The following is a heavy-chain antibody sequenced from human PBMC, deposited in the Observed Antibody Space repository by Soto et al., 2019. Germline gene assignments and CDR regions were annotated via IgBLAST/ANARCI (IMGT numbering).Heavy chain of an antibody. CDR3: ARETAENWFDP. CDR1: GYTFTSYG. D-gene: IGHD6-25*01. V-gene: IGHV1-18*01. J-gene: IGHJ5*02. Sequence: GASVKVSCKASGYTFTSYGVNWVRQAPGQGLEWMGWIRSYNNSTNYAQKLQGRVTMTTDKSTNTAYMELRSLRSEDTAVYYCARETAENWFDPWGQGTLVTVSS. CDR2: IRSYNNST.